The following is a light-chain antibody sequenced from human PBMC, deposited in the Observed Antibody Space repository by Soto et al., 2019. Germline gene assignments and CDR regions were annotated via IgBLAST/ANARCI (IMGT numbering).Light chain of an antibody. J-gene: IGLJ1*01. V-gene: IGLV1-40*01. CDR1: SSNIGAGYD. Sequence: QSVLTQPPSVSGAPGQRVTISCTGSSSNIGAGYDVHWYQQLPGTAPKLLIYGNSNRPSGVPDRFSGSKSGTSASLAITGLQAEDEADYYCSSYTISGTYAFGTGTKVTVL. CDR2: GNS. CDR3: SSYTISGTYA.